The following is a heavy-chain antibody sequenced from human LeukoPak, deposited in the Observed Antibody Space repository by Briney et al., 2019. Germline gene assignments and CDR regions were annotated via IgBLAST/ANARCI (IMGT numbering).Heavy chain of an antibody. CDR2: ISRASESI. CDR3: MRGATDTTRWFDP. Sequence: GGSLRLSCAASGFTFNAYSMGWVRQAPGKGLEWVSIISRASESIFYADSVKGRFIISRDNAKNSLYLQMNGLRAEDTAAYYCMRGATDTTRWFDPWGQGTLVTVSS. V-gene: IGHV3-21*01. D-gene: IGHD1-7*01. CDR1: GFTFNAYS. J-gene: IGHJ5*02.